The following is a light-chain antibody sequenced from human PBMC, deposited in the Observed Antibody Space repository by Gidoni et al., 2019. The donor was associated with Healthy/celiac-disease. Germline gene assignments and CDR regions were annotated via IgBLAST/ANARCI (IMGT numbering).Light chain of an antibody. CDR2: AAS. J-gene: IGKJ1*01. CDR1: QGISSH. V-gene: IGKV1-9*01. Sequence: DIQLTQSPSFLSASVGDRVTITCRASQGISSHLAWYQQKPGKAPKLLIYAASTLQSGVPSRFSGSGSGTEFTLTISSLQPEDFATYYCQQLNSYRWTFGQGTKVEIK. CDR3: QQLNSYRWT.